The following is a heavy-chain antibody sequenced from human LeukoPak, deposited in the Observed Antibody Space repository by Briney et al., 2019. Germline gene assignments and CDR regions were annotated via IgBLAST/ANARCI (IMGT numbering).Heavy chain of an antibody. Sequence: AESLRLSCAASGFTFSSYAMSWVRQVPGKGLEWISAISSSGSTTYYADSVKGRFTISRDNSKNTLYLQMNSLRAEDTAVYYCAEKKNFYFDYWGQGTLVTVSS. J-gene: IGHJ4*02. D-gene: IGHD1-7*01. V-gene: IGHV3-23*01. CDR3: AEKKNFYFDY. CDR1: GFTFSSYA. CDR2: ISSSGSTT.